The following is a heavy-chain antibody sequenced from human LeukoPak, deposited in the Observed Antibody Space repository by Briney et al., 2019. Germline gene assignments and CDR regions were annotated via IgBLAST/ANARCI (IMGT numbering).Heavy chain of an antibody. J-gene: IGHJ1*01. CDR1: GASISSSY. Sequence: SETLSLTCTVSGASISSSYCTWIRQPAGEGLEWIGRISYGGGTTYNPSFKSRVTMSVDASKNQFSLNLTSVTAADTAVYYCARDQTYYVSSGYYYVTYFHHWGQGILVTVSS. D-gene: IGHD3-22*01. CDR3: ARDQTYYVSSGYYYVTYFHH. V-gene: IGHV4-4*07. CDR2: ISYGGGT.